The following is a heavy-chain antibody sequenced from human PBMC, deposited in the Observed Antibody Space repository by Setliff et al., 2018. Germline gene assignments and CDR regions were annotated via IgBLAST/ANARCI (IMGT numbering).Heavy chain of an antibody. D-gene: IGHD3-3*01. V-gene: IGHV4-4*02. J-gene: IGHJ6*03. CDR3: ARVVGYDFWSGYYIYYYYYMDV. Sequence: PSETLSLTCAVSGDSISSGNWWSWVRQPPEKGLEWIGEINHSGNTNYNPSLKSRVTISIDTSKNQFSLKLSSVTAADTAVYYCARVVGYDFWSGYYIYYYYYMDVWGKGTTVTVSS. CDR2: INHSGNT. CDR1: GDSISSGNW.